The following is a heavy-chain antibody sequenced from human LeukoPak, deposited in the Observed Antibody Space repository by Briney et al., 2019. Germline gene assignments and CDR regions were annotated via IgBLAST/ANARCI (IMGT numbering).Heavy chain of an antibody. D-gene: IGHD3-3*01. Sequence: SQTLSLTCTVSGGSISSGDYYWSWIRQPPGKGLEWIGYIYYSGSTYYNPSLKSRVTISVDTSKNQFSLKLSSVTAADTAVYYCARVYYDFWSGYSLIAFDIWGQGTMVTVSS. J-gene: IGHJ3*02. CDR3: ARVYYDFWSGYSLIAFDI. V-gene: IGHV4-30-4*08. CDR2: IYYSGST. CDR1: GGSISSGDYY.